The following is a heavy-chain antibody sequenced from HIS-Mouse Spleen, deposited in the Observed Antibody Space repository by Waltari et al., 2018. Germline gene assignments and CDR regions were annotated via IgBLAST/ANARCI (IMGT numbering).Heavy chain of an antibody. CDR1: GYTFTSYD. CDR2: MNPNSGNT. CDR3: ARGHDYSNYFDY. Sequence: QVQLVQAGAEVKKPGASVKVSCKVSGYTFTSYDINWVRQATGQGLEWMGWMNPNSGNTGYAQKFQGRVTMTRNTSISTAYMELSSLRSEDTAVYYCARGHDYSNYFDYWGQGTLVTVSS. J-gene: IGHJ4*02. D-gene: IGHD4-4*01. V-gene: IGHV1-8*01.